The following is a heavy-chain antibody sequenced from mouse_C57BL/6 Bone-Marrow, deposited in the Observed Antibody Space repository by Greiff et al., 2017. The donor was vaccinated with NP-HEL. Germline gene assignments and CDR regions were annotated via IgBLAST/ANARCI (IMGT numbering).Heavy chain of an antibody. Sequence: EVKVVESGGDLVKPGGSLKLSCAASGFTFSSYGMSWVRQTPDKRLEWVATISSGGSYTYYPDSVKGRFTISRDNAKNTLYLQMSSLKSEDTAMYYCARPGYYAWFAYWGQVTLVTVSA. CDR2: ISSGGSYT. J-gene: IGHJ3*01. CDR3: ARPGYYAWFAY. D-gene: IGHD1-1*01. CDR1: GFTFSSYG. V-gene: IGHV5-6*01.